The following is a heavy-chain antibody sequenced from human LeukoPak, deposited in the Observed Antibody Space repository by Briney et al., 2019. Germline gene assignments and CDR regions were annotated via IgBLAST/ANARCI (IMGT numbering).Heavy chain of an antibody. CDR1: GFTFSSYS. CDR2: IGSSSSYI. V-gene: IGHV3-21*01. D-gene: IGHD5-12*01. CDR3: RGYSGYEYGMDV. Sequence: PGGSLRLSCAASGFTFSSYSMNWVRQAPGKGLEWVSSIGSSSSYIYYADSVKGRFTISRDNAKNSLYLQMNSLRAEDTAVYYCRGYSGYEYGMDVWGQGTTVTVSS. J-gene: IGHJ6*02.